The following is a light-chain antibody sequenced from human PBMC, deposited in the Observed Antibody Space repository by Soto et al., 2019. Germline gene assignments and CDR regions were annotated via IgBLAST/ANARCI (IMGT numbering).Light chain of an antibody. Sequence: DIVLTQSPGTVSLSPGERATLSCRASQSVSSGYLAWYQQKPGQAPRLLIYGVSSRATGIPDRFSGSGSGTDFTLTISRLEPEDFAVYYCQQYGSSPLTFDQGTKVEIK. V-gene: IGKV3-20*01. CDR1: QSVSSGY. CDR3: QQYGSSPLT. CDR2: GVS. J-gene: IGKJ1*01.